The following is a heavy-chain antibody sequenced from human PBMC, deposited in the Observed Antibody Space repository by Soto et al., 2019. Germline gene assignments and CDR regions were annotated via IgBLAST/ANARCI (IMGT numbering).Heavy chain of an antibody. D-gene: IGHD3-10*01. CDR2: IYYSGST. CDR1: GGSISSSSYY. J-gene: IGHJ6*03. Sequence: SETLSLTCTVSGGSISSSSYYWGRIRQPPGKGLEWIGSIYYSGSTYYNPSLKSRVTISVDTSKNQFSLKLSSVTAADTAVYYCARSLLWFGELLDYYYYMDVWGKGTTVTVSS. CDR3: ARSLLWFGELLDYYYYMDV. V-gene: IGHV4-39*01.